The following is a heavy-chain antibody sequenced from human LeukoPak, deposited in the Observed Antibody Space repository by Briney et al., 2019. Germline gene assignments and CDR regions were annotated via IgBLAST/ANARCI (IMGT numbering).Heavy chain of an antibody. V-gene: IGHV1-2*02. J-gene: IGHJ4*02. CDR1: GYTFTAYF. CDR2: INSNSGGT. CDR3: ARVEDLYYFDY. Sequence: VASVKVSCKASGYTFTAYFLHWVRQAPGQGREWRGWINSNSGGTNYAQNFQGRVTMTRDTSINTVYMELSGLASDDTAVYYCARVEDLYYFDYWGQGTLVTVSS.